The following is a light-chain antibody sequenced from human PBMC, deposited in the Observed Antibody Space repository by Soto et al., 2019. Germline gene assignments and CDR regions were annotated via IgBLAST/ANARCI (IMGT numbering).Light chain of an antibody. J-gene: IGLJ2*01. Sequence: QSALTQPASVSGSPGPSITLSCTGTSSDVGGYNYVSWYQHHPGKAPKLIIYEVSNRPSGVSNRFSGSKSGNTASLTISGLQAEDETDYYCSSYTSDNTLVFGGGTKLTVL. CDR1: SSDVGGYNY. V-gene: IGLV2-14*01. CDR2: EVS. CDR3: SSYTSDNTLV.